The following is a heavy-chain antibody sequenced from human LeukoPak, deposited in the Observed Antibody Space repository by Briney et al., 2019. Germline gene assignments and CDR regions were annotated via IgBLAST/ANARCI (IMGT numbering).Heavy chain of an antibody. D-gene: IGHD3-22*01. J-gene: IGHJ4*02. CDR2: IYHSGST. CDR3: ARDRDYYDSSGYLY. V-gene: IGHV4-4*02. Sequence: SETLSLTCAVSGGSISSNNWWSWVRQPPGKGLEWIGEIYHSGSTNYNPSLKSRVTISVDTSKNQFSLKLSSVTAADTAVYYCARDRDYYDSSGYLYWGQGTLVTVSS. CDR1: GGSISSNNW.